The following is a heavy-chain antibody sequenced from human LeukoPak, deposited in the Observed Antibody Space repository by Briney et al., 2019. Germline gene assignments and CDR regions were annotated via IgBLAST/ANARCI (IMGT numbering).Heavy chain of an antibody. V-gene: IGHV3-23*01. J-gene: IGHJ6*03. CDR3: ANNPYDSSGYYRDYYYYYMDV. CDR1: GFTFSSYG. Sequence: QAGGSLRLSCAASGFTFSSYGMSWVRQAPGKGLEWVSAISGSGGSTYYADSVKGRFTISRDNSKNTLYLQMNSLRAEDTAVYYCANNPYDSSGYYRDYYYYYMDVWGKGTTVTISS. CDR2: ISGSGGST. D-gene: IGHD3-22*01.